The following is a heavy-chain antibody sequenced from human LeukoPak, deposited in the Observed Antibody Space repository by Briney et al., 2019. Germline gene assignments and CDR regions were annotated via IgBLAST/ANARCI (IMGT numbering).Heavy chain of an antibody. CDR3: AKEGGGSTFGSDY. CDR1: GFTFSSYG. CDR2: ISYDGSNK. J-gene: IGHJ4*02. D-gene: IGHD3-10*01. V-gene: IGHV3-30*18. Sequence: GGSLRLSCAASGFTFSSYGMHWVRQAPGTGLEWVAVISYDGSNKYYADSVKGRFTISRDNSKNTLYLQMNSLRAEDTAVYYCAKEGGGSTFGSDYRGQGTLVTVSS.